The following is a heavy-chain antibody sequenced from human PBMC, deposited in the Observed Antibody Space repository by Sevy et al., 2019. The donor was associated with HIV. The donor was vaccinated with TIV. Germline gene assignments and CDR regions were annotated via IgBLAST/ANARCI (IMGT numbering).Heavy chain of an antibody. V-gene: IGHV1-2*02. J-gene: IGHJ3*01. D-gene: IGHD3-22*01. CDR1: GYTFTDYY. CDR3: AKLLIVVDDGFDV. CDR2: INPNTGAT. Sequence: ASVKVSCKASGYTFTDYYLHWLRQAPGQGLEWMGWINPNTGATNYAQKFKGRVTMTRYTSMSTAFMDLTRLRSDDTAVYYCAKLLIVVDDGFDVWGQGTMVTVSS.